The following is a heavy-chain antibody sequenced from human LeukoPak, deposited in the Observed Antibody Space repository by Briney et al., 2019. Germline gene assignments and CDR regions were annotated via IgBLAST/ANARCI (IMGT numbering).Heavy chain of an antibody. D-gene: IGHD3-9*01. V-gene: IGHV4-34*01. CDR3: ARVSIRYFDWLSHDAFDI. Sequence: SETLSLTCAVYGGSFSGDYWSWIRQPPGRGLEWIGEINHRGSTNYNPSLKSRVTISVDTSKNQFSLKLSSVTAADTAVYYCARVSIRYFDWLSHDAFDICGQGTMVTVSS. CDR2: INHRGST. CDR1: GGSFSGDY. J-gene: IGHJ3*02.